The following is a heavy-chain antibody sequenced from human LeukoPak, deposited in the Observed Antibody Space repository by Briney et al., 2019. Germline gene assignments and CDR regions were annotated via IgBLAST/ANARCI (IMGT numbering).Heavy chain of an antibody. J-gene: IGHJ4*02. CDR2: IYSDGSTT. V-gene: IGHV3-74*01. D-gene: IGHD1-26*01. Sequence: GGPLSLSCTASGFTFSSYWMHWVRQAPGKGLVWVGRIYSDGSTTSYADSVKGRFTISRDNAKNTLYLQMNSLRAEGTAGYYCARVVGAYYFDYWGQGTLVTVSS. CDR1: GFTFSSYW. CDR3: ARVVGAYYFDY.